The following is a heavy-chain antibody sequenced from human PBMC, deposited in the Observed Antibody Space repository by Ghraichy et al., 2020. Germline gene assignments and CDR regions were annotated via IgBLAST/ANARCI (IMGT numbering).Heavy chain of an antibody. J-gene: IGHJ4*02. CDR3: AGTYDYYDSSGYPYTYFFDY. D-gene: IGHD3-22*01. CDR1: GASISSTSYY. Sequence: TLSLTCTVSGASISSTSYYWASIRQPPGKGLEWIGSIYYSGSTYYNPSLKSRVTISEDTSKNQFSLKLSSVTAADTAVYFCAGTYDYYDSSGYPYTYFFDYWDQGTLVTVSS. CDR2: IYYSGST. V-gene: IGHV4-39*01.